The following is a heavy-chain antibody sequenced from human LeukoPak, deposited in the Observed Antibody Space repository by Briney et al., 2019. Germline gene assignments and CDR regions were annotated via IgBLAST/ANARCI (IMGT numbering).Heavy chain of an antibody. CDR1: GYTFTSYY. CDR3: ARDQIAARGVYYYYMDV. J-gene: IGHJ6*03. V-gene: IGHV1-46*01. Sequence: ASVKVSCKASGYTFTSYYMHWVRQAPGQGLEWMGTINPSGGSTSYAQKFQGRVTMTRDTSTSTVYMELSSLRSEDTAVYYCARDQIAARGVYYYYMDVRGKGTTVTVSS. CDR2: INPSGGST. D-gene: IGHD6-6*01.